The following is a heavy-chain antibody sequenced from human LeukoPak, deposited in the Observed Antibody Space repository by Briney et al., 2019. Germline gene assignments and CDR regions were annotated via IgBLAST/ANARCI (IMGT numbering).Heavy chain of an antibody. CDR2: IYTGGST. Sequence: SGNLSLTCAVSGGSISSYYWSWIRQPAGKGLEWIGRIYTGGSTNYNPSLKSRVTMSVDTSKNQFSLKLSSVTAADTAVYYCARGYYGSGILYYFDYWGQGTLVTVSS. J-gene: IGHJ4*02. V-gene: IGHV4-4*07. CDR1: GGSISSYY. D-gene: IGHD3-10*01. CDR3: ARGYYGSGILYYFDY.